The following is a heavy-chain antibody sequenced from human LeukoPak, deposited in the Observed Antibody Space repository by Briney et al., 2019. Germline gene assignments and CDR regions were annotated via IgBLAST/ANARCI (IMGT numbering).Heavy chain of an antibody. CDR3: ARDPFFGGDFDY. CDR2: INHSGYS. CDR1: GGSFSDYY. V-gene: IGHV4-34*01. D-gene: IGHD3-3*01. Sequence: SETLSLTCAVYGGSFSDYYWTWIRQPPGKGLEWIGEINHSGYSNYNPSLKSRVIILKDASRNQFSLNLNSVTAADTAVYYCARDPFFGGDFDYWGQGTLVTVSS. J-gene: IGHJ4*02.